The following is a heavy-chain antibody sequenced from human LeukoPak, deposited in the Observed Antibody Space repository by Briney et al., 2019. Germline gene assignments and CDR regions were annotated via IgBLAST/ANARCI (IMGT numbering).Heavy chain of an antibody. CDR3: ATGRGPHIVVVPAAPGYFDY. CDR1: GYTLTELS. V-gene: IGHV1-24*01. Sequence: ASVKVSCNVSGYTLTELSMHWVRQAPGKGLEWMGGLDPEDGETIYAQKFQGRVTMTEDTSTDTAYMELSSLRSEDTAVYYCATGRGPHIVVVPAAPGYFDYWGQGTLVTVSS. J-gene: IGHJ4*02. D-gene: IGHD2-2*01. CDR2: LDPEDGET.